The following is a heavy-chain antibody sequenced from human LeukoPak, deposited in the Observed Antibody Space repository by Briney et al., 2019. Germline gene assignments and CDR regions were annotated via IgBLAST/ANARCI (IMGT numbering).Heavy chain of an antibody. V-gene: IGHV3-7*01. D-gene: IGHD6-13*01. J-gene: IGHJ4*01. CDR3: ARDGTAAGLYFDL. Sequence: GGSLRLSCAVSRFTFSDYWMNWVRQAPGKGLEWVASINQNGAEKSYVDSVKGRFTISRDNPKNSLYLQMSRLRAEDTAVYYCARDGTAAGLYFDLWGQGTLVTVSS. CDR2: INQNGAEK. CDR1: RFTFSDYW.